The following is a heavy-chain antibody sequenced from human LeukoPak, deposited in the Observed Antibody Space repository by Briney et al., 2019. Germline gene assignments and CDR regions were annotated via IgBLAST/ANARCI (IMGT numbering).Heavy chain of an antibody. Sequence: GGSLRLSCAASGFTFSSYGMSWVRQAPGKGLEWVSAVSGSGSSTYYADSVKGRFTISRDNSKNTLYLQMNSLRAEDTAVYYCAKGPQWLVDYWGQGTLVTVSS. D-gene: IGHD6-19*01. CDR1: GFTFSSYG. CDR2: VSGSGSST. V-gene: IGHV3-23*01. J-gene: IGHJ4*02. CDR3: AKGPQWLVDY.